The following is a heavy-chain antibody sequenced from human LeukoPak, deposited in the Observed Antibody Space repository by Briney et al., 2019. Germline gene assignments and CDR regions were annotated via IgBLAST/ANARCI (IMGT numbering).Heavy chain of an antibody. CDR2: INHSGST. V-gene: IGHV4-34*01. J-gene: IGHJ5*02. Sequence: SETLSLTCAVCGGSFSGYYWSWIRQPPGKGMEWIGEINHSGSTNYNPSLKSRVTISVDTSKNQFSLKLSSVTAADTAVYYCARIGSTIFGVVINWFDPWGQGTLVTVSS. D-gene: IGHD3-3*01. CDR1: GGSFSGYY. CDR3: ARIGSTIFGVVINWFDP.